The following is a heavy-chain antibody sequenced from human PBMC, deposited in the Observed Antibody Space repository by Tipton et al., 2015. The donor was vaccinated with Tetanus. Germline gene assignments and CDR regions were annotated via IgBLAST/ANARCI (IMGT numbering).Heavy chain of an antibody. D-gene: IGHD2-15*01. CDR3: AREADCSGGSCCAGDLDN. CDR1: GFIFSSYG. J-gene: IGHJ4*02. Sequence: SLRLSCAASGFIFSSYGIHWVRQAPGKGLEWVAGSWYDGTDKYSADSVKGRFTISRDNSKNTLYLQMNSLRVEDPAVYYCAREADCSGGSCCAGDLDNWGQGTQVTVSS. V-gene: IGHV3-33*01. CDR2: SWYDGTDK.